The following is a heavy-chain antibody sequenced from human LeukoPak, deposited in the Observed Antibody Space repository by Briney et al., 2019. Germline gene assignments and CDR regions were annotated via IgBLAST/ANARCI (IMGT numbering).Heavy chain of an antibody. CDR2: IYHSGST. V-gene: IGHV4-30-2*01. D-gene: IGHD2-15*01. J-gene: IGHJ2*01. CDR1: GGSISSGGYS. CDR3: ARDRGSCDRNRYFDL. Sequence: SETLSLTCAVSGGSISSGGYSWSWIRQPPGKGLEWIGYIYHSGSTYYNPSLKSRVTISVDRSKNQFSLKLSSVTAADTAVYYCARDRGSCDRNRYFDLWGRGTLVTVSS.